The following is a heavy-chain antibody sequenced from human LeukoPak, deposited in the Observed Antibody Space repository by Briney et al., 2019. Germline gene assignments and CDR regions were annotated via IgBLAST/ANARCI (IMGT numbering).Heavy chain of an antibody. D-gene: IGHD4-17*01. Sequence: SETLSLTCTVSGYSISSGYYWGWIRQPPGKGLEWIGSIYHSGSTYYNPSLKSRVTISVDRSKNQFSLKLSSVTAADTAVYYCARLGPVTSPAFDYWGQGTLVTVSS. J-gene: IGHJ4*02. CDR2: IYHSGST. V-gene: IGHV4-38-2*02. CDR1: GYSISSGYY. CDR3: ARLGPVTSPAFDY.